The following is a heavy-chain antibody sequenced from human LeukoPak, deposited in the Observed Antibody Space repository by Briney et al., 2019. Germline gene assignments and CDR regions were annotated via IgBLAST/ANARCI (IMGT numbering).Heavy chain of an antibody. CDR2: IRYDGNNK. D-gene: IGHD3-22*01. V-gene: IGHV3-30*02. CDR3: AKDPTYFRVWDDYDNIRLNY. Sequence: PTGGSLRLSCAASGFTFRSYGMHWIRQAPGKGLEWVAFIRYDGNNKYYADSVKGRFTISRDNSKNTLYLQMNSLRAEDTAVFYCAKDPTYFRVWDDYDNIRLNYWGQGTLVTVSS. J-gene: IGHJ4*02. CDR1: GFTFRSYG.